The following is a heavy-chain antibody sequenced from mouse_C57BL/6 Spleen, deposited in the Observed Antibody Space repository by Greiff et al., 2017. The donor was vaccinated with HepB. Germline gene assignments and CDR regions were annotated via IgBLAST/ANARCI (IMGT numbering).Heavy chain of an antibody. CDR3: ARWATGTPFAY. D-gene: IGHD4-1*02. Sequence: VQLQQSGPELVKPGASVKISCKASGYAFSSSWMNWVKQRPGKGLEWIGRIYPGDGDTNYNGKFKGKATLTADKSSSTAYMQLSSLTSEDSAVYFCARWATGTPFAYWGQGTLVTVSA. J-gene: IGHJ3*01. CDR2: IYPGDGDT. V-gene: IGHV1-82*01. CDR1: GYAFSSSW.